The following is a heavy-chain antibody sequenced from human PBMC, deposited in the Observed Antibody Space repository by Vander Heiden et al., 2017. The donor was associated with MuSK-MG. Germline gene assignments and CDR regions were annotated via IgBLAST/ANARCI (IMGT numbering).Heavy chain of an antibody. J-gene: IGHJ4*02. CDR2: INHSGST. CDR3: ARRARLGYSYGYDY. V-gene: IGHV4-34*01. CDR1: GGSFSGYY. D-gene: IGHD5-18*01. Sequence: QVQLQQWGAGRLKPSETLSLTCAVYGGSFSGYYWSWIRQPPGKGLEWIGEINHSGSTNYNPSLKSRVTISVDTSKNQFSLKLSSVTAADTAVYYCARRARLGYSYGYDYWGQGTLVTVSS.